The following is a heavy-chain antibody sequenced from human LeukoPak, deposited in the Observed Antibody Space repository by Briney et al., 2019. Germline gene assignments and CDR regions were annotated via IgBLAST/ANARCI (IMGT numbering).Heavy chain of an antibody. CDR2: IKSDGST. D-gene: IGHD3-22*01. CDR1: GFTFSRYW. J-gene: IGHJ1*01. CDR3: ASAPSEIGGYYPEYFRH. V-gene: IGHV3-74*01. Sequence: GGSLRLSCEASGFTFSRYWMHWVRQAPGKGLVWVSRIKSDGSTNYADSVKGRFTISRDNAKNTVSLQMNSLRPEDTGVYYCASAPSEIGGYYPEYFRHWGQGTLVTVSS.